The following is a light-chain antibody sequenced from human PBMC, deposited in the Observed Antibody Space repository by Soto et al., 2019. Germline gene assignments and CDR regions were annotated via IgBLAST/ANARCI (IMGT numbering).Light chain of an antibody. V-gene: IGLV2-14*01. Sequence: QCALTQPASESGSPGQSITISCTGTSSDVGGYNYASWYQQHPGKAPKLMIYDVSNRPSGVSNRFSGSKSGNTASLTISGLQAEDEADYYCSSYTSSSTVVFGGGTKVTVL. J-gene: IGLJ2*01. CDR3: SSYTSSSTVV. CDR2: DVS. CDR1: SSDVGGYNY.